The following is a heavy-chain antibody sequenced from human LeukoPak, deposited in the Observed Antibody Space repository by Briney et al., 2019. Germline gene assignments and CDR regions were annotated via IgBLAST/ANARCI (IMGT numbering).Heavy chain of an antibody. CDR2: ISSGSTI. J-gene: IGHJ4*02. CDR3: ARVDYGSGSYYKSFDY. Sequence: GGSLRLSCAASGFTFSTYEMNWVRQAPGKGLEWVSYISSGSTIYYADSVKGRFTISRDNAKNSLYLQMNSLRAEDTAVYYCARVDYGSGSYYKSFDYWGQGTLATVSS. CDR1: GFTFSTYE. V-gene: IGHV3-48*03. D-gene: IGHD3-10*01.